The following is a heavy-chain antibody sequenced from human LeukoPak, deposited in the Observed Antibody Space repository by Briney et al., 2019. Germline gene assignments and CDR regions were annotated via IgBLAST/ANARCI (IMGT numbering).Heavy chain of an antibody. CDR2: IKEDGSEK. CDR3: ARDGSGNRYYYYGMDV. D-gene: IGHD2-15*01. CDR1: GFTFSSYW. J-gene: IGHJ6*02. Sequence: PGGSLRLSCAASGFTFSSYWMSWVRQAPGKGLEWVANIKEDGSEKYYVDSVKGRSTISRDNAKNSLYLQMNSLRAEDTAVYYCARDGSGNRYYYYGMDVWGQGTTVTVSS. V-gene: IGHV3-7*04.